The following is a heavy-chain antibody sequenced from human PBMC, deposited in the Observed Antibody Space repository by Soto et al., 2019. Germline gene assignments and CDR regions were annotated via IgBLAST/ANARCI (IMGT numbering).Heavy chain of an antibody. J-gene: IGHJ4*02. CDR3: AWYAGGAMTPGDY. D-gene: IGHD6-13*01. V-gene: IGHV1-3*05. CDR1: GYTFTSYA. CDR2: INAGNGNT. Sequence: QVQLVQSGAEEKKPGASVKVSCKASGYTFTSYAMHWVRQAPGQRLEWMGWINAGNGNTKYSQKFQGRGTNTRDAAGSGAEMEVSSLRSEDTAEYECAWYAGGAMTPGDYWGEGTLVTVSS.